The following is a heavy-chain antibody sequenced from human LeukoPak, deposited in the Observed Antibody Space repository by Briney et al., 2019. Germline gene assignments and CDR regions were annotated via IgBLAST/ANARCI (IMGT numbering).Heavy chain of an antibody. J-gene: IGHJ6*03. Sequence: GASVKVSCKASGGTFSSYAISWVRQAPGQGLEWMGGIIPIFGTANYAQKFQGRVTITTDESTSTAYMELSSLRSEDTAVYYCARGAGGARGTGWGYYYYYMDVWGKGTTVTVSS. CDR3: ARGAGGARGTGWGYYYYYMDV. V-gene: IGHV1-69*05. CDR1: GGTFSSYA. D-gene: IGHD3-16*01. CDR2: IIPIFGTA.